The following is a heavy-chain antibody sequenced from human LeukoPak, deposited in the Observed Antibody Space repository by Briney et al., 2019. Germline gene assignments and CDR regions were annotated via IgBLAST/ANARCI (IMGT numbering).Heavy chain of an antibody. J-gene: IGHJ4*02. CDR1: GYSISSGYY. V-gene: IGHV4-38-2*02. CDR2: IYHSGST. D-gene: IGHD4-17*01. Sequence: SETLSLTCTVSGYSISSGYYWGWIRQPPGKGLEWIGGIYHSGSTYYNPSLKSRVTISVDMSKNQFSLKLSSVTAADTAVYYCASEHDYGDYGYYFDYWGQGTLVTVSS. CDR3: ASEHDYGDYGYYFDY.